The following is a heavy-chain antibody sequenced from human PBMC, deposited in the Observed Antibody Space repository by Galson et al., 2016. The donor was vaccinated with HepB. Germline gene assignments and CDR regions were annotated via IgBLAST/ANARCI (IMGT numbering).Heavy chain of an antibody. Sequence: ETLSLTCAVYGESLSGFYWSCIRQPPGKGLEWIGEINHSGYTNYNPSVESRVTISVDTSKNQFSLKLSSVTAADTAVYYCARYAVGPHYYDSAGYSNAAFDIWGQGTMVTVSS. V-gene: IGHV4-34*01. CDR3: ARYAVGPHYYDSAGYSNAAFDI. J-gene: IGHJ3*02. CDR2: INHSGYT. CDR1: GESLSGFY. D-gene: IGHD3-22*01.